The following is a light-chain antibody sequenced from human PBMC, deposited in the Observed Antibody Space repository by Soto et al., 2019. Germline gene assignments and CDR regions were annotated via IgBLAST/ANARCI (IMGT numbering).Light chain of an antibody. CDR1: SSDVGGYNY. V-gene: IGLV2-8*01. J-gene: IGLJ1*01. CDR3: RSYEGSNAYYV. Sequence: QSALTQPPSASGSPGQSVTISCTGTSSDVGGYNYVSWYQQHPGKAPKLMIYDVSKRPSGVPDRFSGSKSGNTASLTVSGLQAEDEADYYCRSYEGSNAYYVFGAGTKVTVL. CDR2: DVS.